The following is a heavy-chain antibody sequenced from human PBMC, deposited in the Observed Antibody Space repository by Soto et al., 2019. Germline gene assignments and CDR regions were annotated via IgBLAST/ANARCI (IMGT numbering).Heavy chain of an antibody. CDR1: DDSISSRTHY. CDR2: IYYSGST. CDR3: ARDCSGWYNWFDP. V-gene: IGHV4-39*07. J-gene: IGHJ5*02. D-gene: IGHD6-19*01. Sequence: SETLSLTCTVSDDSISSRTHYWGWIRQPPGKGLEWIGSIYYSGSTYYNPSLKSRVTISVDMSKNQFSLKLTSVTAADTAVYYCARDCSGWYNWFDPWGQGTLVTVSS.